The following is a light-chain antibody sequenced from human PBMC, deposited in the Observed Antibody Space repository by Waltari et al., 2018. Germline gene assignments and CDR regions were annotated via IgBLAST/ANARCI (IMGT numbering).Light chain of an antibody. CDR2: GAV. CDR1: QRISSY. V-gene: IGKV1-39*01. Sequence: DIQMTQSPSSLPASVGDRVTISCRASQRISSYLNWYQQQPGKAPRLLIYGAVSLQSGVPSRISGSGSGTDFTLTISSLQPEDFATYYCQQTYRTPRTFGQGTKVDI. CDR3: QQTYRTPRT. J-gene: IGKJ1*01.